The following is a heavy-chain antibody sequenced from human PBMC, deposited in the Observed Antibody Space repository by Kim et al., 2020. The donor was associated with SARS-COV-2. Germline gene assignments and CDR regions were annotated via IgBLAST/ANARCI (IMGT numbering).Heavy chain of an antibody. CDR2: IYSGGST. CDR3: ASRKTIAAAGVGDAFDI. V-gene: IGHV3-53*01. Sequence: GGSLRLSCAASGFTVSSNYMSWVRQAPGKGLEWVSVIYSGGSTYYADSVKGRVTISRDNSKNTLYLQMNSLRAEDTAVYYCASRKTIAAAGVGDAFDIWGQGTMVTVSS. D-gene: IGHD6-13*01. CDR1: GFTVSSNY. J-gene: IGHJ3*02.